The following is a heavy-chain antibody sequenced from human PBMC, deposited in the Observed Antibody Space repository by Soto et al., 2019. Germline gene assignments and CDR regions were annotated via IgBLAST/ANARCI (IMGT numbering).Heavy chain of an antibody. CDR3: ARDSRRAAAGINGFAP. V-gene: IGHV1-2*04. Sequence: PRKGLEWMGWINPNSGGTNYAQKFQGWVTMTRDTSISTAYMELSRLRSDDTAVYFCARDSRRAAAGINGFAPWGQGTLVTVIS. J-gene: IGHJ5*02. CDR2: INPNSGGT. D-gene: IGHD6-13*01.